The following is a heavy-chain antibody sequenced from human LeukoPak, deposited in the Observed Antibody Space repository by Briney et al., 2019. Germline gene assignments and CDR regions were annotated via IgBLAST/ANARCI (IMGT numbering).Heavy chain of an antibody. CDR3: ARVRAYGYNWFDP. CDR1: GGSFSDYY. J-gene: IGHJ5*02. CDR2: INHSGST. V-gene: IGHV4-34*01. Sequence: PSETLSLTCAVYGGSFSDYYWNWIRQPPGKGLEWIGEINHSGSTNYNPSLTSRVTISVDTSKNQFSLKLSSVTAADTAVYYCARVRAYGYNWFDPWGQGTLVTVSS. D-gene: IGHD3-10*01.